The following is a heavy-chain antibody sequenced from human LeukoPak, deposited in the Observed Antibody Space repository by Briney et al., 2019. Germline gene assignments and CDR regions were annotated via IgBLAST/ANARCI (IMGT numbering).Heavy chain of an antibody. D-gene: IGHD3-22*01. CDR2: IYYSGST. Sequence: PSETLSLTCTVSGGSISSYYWSWIRQPPGKGLEWIGYIYYSGSTNYNPSLKSRVTISVDTSKNQFSLKLSSVTAADTAVYYCARQEYYYDSSGYYSGADAFDIWGQGTMVTVSS. J-gene: IGHJ3*02. CDR3: ARQEYYYDSSGYYSGADAFDI. V-gene: IGHV4-59*08. CDR1: GGSISSYY.